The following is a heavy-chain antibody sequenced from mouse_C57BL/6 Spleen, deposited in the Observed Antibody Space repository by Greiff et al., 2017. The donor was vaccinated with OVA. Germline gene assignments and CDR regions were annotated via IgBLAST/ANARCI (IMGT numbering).Heavy chain of an antibody. CDR3: TRLVITTVVAGDY. Sequence: QVQLKESGAELVRPGASVTLSCKASGYTFTDYEMHWVKQTPVHGLEWIGAIDPETGGTAYNQKFKGKAILTADKSSSTAYMELRSLTSEDSAVYYCTRLVITTVVAGDYWGQGTTLTVSS. V-gene: IGHV1-15*01. J-gene: IGHJ2*01. CDR1: GYTFTDYE. D-gene: IGHD1-1*01. CDR2: IDPETGGT.